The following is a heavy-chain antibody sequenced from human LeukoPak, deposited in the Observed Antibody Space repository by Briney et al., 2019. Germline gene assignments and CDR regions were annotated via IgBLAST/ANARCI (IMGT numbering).Heavy chain of an antibody. V-gene: IGHV3-48*01. D-gene: IGHD3-10*01. Sequence: GGSLRLSCAASGFTFSSYSIYWVRQAPGKGLEWISYISSSSVIDYADSVKGRFTVSRDNAKNSLFLRMNSLRAEDTAVYYCARGAYSGRSSYFDYWGQGTLVTVSS. CDR2: ISSSSVI. CDR3: ARGAYSGRSSYFDY. CDR1: GFTFSSYS. J-gene: IGHJ4*02.